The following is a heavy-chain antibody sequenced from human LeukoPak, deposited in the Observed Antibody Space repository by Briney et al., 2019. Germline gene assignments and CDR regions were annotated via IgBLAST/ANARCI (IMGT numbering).Heavy chain of an antibody. D-gene: IGHD3-22*01. CDR3: ARDLYRIVVVPHYFDY. V-gene: IGHV3-9*01. CDR2: ISWNSGSI. J-gene: IGHJ4*02. CDR1: GFTFDDYA. Sequence: SGGSLRLSCAASGFTFDDYAMHWVRQAPGKGLEWVSGISWNSGSIGYADSVKGRFTISRDNAKNSLYLQMNSLRAEDTAVYYCARDLYRIVVVPHYFDYWGQGTLVTVSS.